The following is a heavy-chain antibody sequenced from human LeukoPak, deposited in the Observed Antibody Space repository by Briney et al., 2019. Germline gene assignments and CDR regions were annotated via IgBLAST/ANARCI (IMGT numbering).Heavy chain of an antibody. J-gene: IGHJ4*02. CDR3: ARDKAPSHIAVLDY. V-gene: IGHV3-30*04. D-gene: IGHD5-12*01. CDR2: TSYDGSNK. CDR1: GFTFSGHA. Sequence: GGSLRLSCAASGFTFSGHAMHWVRQAPGKGLECLAVTSYDGSNKYYANSVKGRFTISRDSSKNTVYLQMNSLRAEDTALYYCARDKAPSHIAVLDYWGQGTLVTVSS.